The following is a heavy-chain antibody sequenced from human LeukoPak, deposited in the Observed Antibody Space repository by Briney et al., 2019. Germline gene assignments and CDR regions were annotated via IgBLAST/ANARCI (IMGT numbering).Heavy chain of an antibody. J-gene: IGHJ4*02. CDR2: IIPIFGTA. D-gene: IGHD2-21*01. CDR1: GGTFSRYA. CDR3: AVTYSLGY. V-gene: IGHV1-69*05. Sequence: SVKVSCKASGGTFSRYAISWVRQAPGQGLEWMGGIIPIFGTANYAQKFQGRVTITTDESTSTAYMELSSLRSEDTAVYYCAVTYSLGYWGQGTLVTVSS.